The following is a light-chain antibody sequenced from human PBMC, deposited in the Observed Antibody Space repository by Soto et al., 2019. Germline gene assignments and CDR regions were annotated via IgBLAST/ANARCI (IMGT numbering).Light chain of an antibody. CDR3: QQYNSWPHT. J-gene: IGKJ4*01. CDR2: GAT. V-gene: IGKV3-15*01. CDR1: QSVSTN. Sequence: IVMTQSPATLSGSPGEGVTLSCRASQSVSTNLVWYQQKPGQAPRLLIYGATTRATGIPGRFSGSGSGTEFSLSISSLQSEDFAVYYCQQYNSWPHTFGGGTTVAI.